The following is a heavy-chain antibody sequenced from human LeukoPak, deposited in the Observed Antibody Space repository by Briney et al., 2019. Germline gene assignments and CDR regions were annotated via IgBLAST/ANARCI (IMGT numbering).Heavy chain of an antibody. V-gene: IGHV3-23*01. J-gene: IGHJ4*02. CDR1: GFTFSSYT. Sequence: GGSLRLSCAASGFTFSSYTMSWVRQSPGKGLEWVSSIGGSGGSTHYADSVKGRFTISRDNSKNTLYLQMNSLRVEDTALYYCAKDARGAGGFDYWGQGTLVTVSS. D-gene: IGHD1-26*01. CDR3: AKDARGAGGFDY. CDR2: IGGSGGST.